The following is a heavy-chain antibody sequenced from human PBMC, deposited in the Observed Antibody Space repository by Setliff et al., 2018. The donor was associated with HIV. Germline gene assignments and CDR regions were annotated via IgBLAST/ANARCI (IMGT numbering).Heavy chain of an antibody. CDR2: ITSSSSYI. Sequence: GGSLRLSCAASGFTFSSYNMNWVRQAPGKGLEWVSSITSSSSYIYYADSVKGRFTISRDNAKNSLYLQMNSLRAEDTAVFYWARDTGPYGGRFDYWGQGTLVTVSS. CDR1: GFTFSSYN. D-gene: IGHD4-17*01. CDR3: ARDTGPYGGRFDY. J-gene: IGHJ4*02. V-gene: IGHV3-21*01.